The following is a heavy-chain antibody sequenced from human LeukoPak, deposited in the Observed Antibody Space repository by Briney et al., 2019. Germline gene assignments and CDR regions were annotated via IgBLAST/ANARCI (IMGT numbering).Heavy chain of an antibody. CDR3: AGVGRSRAFDI. CDR1: GHPIRRYY. V-gene: IGHV4-59*07. J-gene: IGHJ3*02. CDR2: IYYSGST. Sequence: PSDTLSLTCTVSGHPIRRYYWSWMRQPPGKGLEWIGYIYYSGSTNYNPSLKRRVTISVDTSKNHFPLKVRSATTADTAVLYLAGVGRSRAFDIWGEGEAVSVSS.